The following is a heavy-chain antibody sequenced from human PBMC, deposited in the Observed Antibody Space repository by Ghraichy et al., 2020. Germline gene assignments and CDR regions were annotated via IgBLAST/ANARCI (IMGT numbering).Heavy chain of an antibody. J-gene: IGHJ4*02. CDR2: IYYSGST. CDR3: ARGTTVTTRPGDFSVVDY. Sequence: SETLSLTCTVSGGSISSYYWSWIRQPPGKGLEWIGYIYYSGSTNYNPSLKSRVTISVDTSKNQFSLKLSSVTAADTAVYYCARGTTVTTRPGDFSVVDYWGQGTLVTVSS. V-gene: IGHV4-59*01. D-gene: IGHD4-17*01. CDR1: GGSISSYY.